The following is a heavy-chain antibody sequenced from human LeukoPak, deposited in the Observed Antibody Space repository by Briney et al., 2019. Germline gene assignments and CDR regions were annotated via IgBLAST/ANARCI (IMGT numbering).Heavy chain of an antibody. J-gene: IGHJ4*02. CDR1: GFTFDDYG. CDR2: INWNGGGT. Sequence: GGSLRLSCAASGFTFDDYGMSWVRQAPGTGLEWVSGINWNGGGTGYVDSVKGRFTISRDNSKNTLYLQINSLRAEDTAVYYCAKDGSGSYFPPYYFGYWGQGTLVTVSS. V-gene: IGHV3-20*04. CDR3: AKDGSGSYFPPYYFGY. D-gene: IGHD3-10*01.